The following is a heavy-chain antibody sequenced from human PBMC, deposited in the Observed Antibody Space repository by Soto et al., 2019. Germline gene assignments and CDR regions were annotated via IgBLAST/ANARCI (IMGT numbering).Heavy chain of an antibody. CDR1: GFTFSAYGMN. V-gene: IGHV2-5*08. CDR3: AHRRVVVVPAAMIGAFDI. J-gene: IGHJ3*02. D-gene: IGHD2-2*01. Sequence: LRLSCAASGFTFSAYGMNWVRQPPGKALEWLALIYWNDDKRYSPSLKSRLTITKDTSKNQVVLTMTNMDPVDTATYYCAHRRVVVVPAAMIGAFDIWGQGTMVTVSS. CDR2: IYWNDDK.